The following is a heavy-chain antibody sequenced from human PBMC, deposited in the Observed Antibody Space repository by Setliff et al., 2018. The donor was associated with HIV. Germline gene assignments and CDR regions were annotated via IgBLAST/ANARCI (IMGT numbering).Heavy chain of an antibody. CDR1: GGSISISNYY. Sequence: PSETLSLTCILSGGSISISNYYWGWIRQPPGKGLEWIGSIYYSGSTYYTPSLKSRVTISVDTSKNQFSLKLSSVTAADTAVYYCAITPLYYDWRDTGAFDLWSQGTMVTVSS. CDR2: IYYSGST. J-gene: IGHJ3*01. CDR3: AITPLYYDWRDTGAFDL. D-gene: IGHD3-22*01. V-gene: IGHV4-39*01.